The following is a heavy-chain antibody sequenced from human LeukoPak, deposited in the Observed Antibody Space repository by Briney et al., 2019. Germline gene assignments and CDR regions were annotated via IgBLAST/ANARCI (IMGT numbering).Heavy chain of an antibody. D-gene: IGHD3-10*01. V-gene: IGHV4-39*02. CDR2: IYYSGRT. CDR1: GGSISSSSYY. CDR3: ARDGFWEYFQH. Sequence: KPSETLSLTCTVSGGSISSSSYYWGWIRQPPGKGLEWIGSIYYSGRTYYNPSLKIRVTISVDTSKNQFSLKLSSVTAADTAVYYCARDGFWEYFQHWGQGTLVTVSS. J-gene: IGHJ1*01.